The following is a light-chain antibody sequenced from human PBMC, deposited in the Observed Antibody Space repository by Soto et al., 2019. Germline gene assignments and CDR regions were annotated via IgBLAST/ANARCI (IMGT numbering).Light chain of an antibody. CDR2: EVS. CDR3: SSYTSSSTLVV. CDR1: SRDVGGYNY. V-gene: IGLV2-14*01. J-gene: IGLJ2*01. Sequence: QSVLTQPASVSGSPGQSITISCTGTSRDVGGYNYVSWYQQHPGKAPKLMIYEVSNRPSGVSNRFSGSKSGNTASLTISGLQAEEEADYYCSSYTSSSTLVVFGGGTKLTVL.